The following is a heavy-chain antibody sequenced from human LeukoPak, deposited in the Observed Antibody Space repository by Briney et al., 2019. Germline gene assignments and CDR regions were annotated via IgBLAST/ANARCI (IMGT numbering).Heavy chain of an antibody. Sequence: SETLSLTCTVSGGSISSGGYYWSWIRQHPGKGLEWIGYIYYSGSTYYNPSLKSRVTISVDTSKNQFSLKLSSVTAADTAVYYCARHSRYCSTTSCYVFDYWGQGTLVTVSS. CDR3: ARHSRYCSTTSCYVFDY. J-gene: IGHJ4*02. D-gene: IGHD2-2*01. CDR1: GGSISSGGYY. V-gene: IGHV4-31*03. CDR2: IYYSGST.